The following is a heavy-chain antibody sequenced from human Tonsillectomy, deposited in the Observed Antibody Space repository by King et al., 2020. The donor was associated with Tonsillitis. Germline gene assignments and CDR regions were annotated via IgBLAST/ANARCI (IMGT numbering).Heavy chain of an antibody. CDR3: AILGYGDYYYYMDV. J-gene: IGHJ6*03. Sequence: VQLVESGGGLVQPGGSLRLSCAASGFTFSSYSMNWVRQAPGKGLEWVSYISSSSSTIYYADSVKGRFTISRDNAKNSLYLQMNSLRAEDTAVYYCAILGYGDYYYYMDVWGKGTTVTVPS. CDR2: ISSSSSTI. CDR1: GFTFSSYS. D-gene: IGHD4-17*01. V-gene: IGHV3-48*01.